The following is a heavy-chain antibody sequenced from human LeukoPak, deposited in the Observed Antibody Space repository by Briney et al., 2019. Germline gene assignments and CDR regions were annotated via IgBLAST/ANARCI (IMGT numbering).Heavy chain of an antibody. CDR2: MNPNSGNT. CDR3: ARGQDYGDWFDP. J-gene: IGHJ5*02. D-gene: IGHD4-17*01. CDR1: GYTFTSYD. V-gene: IGHV1-8*01. Sequence: ASVKVSCKASGYTFTSYDINWARQATGQGLEWMGWMNPNSGNTGYAQKFQGRVTMTRNTSISTAYMELSSLRSEDTAVYYCARGQDYGDWFDPWGQGTLVTVSS.